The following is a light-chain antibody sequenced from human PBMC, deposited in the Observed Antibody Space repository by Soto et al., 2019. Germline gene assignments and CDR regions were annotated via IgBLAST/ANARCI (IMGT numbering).Light chain of an antibody. CDR1: QSVSSD. J-gene: IGKJ1*01. CDR3: QQYNTWHPKMA. CDR2: GAS. Sequence: VVTQSPATLSVFPGETATLSCRASQSVSSDLAWYQQRPGQAPRLLIYGASTRATGIPARFRGSGSGTEFRLTISSLQSADFATYYCQQYNTWHPKMAFGRGTKVEI. V-gene: IGKV3-15*01.